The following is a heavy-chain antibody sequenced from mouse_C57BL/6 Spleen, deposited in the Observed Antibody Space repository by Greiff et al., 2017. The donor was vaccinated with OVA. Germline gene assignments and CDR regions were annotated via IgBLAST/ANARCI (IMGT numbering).Heavy chain of an antibody. V-gene: IGHV5-4*01. Sequence: DVQLVESGGGLVKPGGSLKLSCAASGFTFSSYAMSWVRQTPEKRLEWVATISDGGSYTYYPDNVKGRFTISRDNAKNNLYLQMSHLKSEDTAMYYCAIYYDYDEGGYFDYWGQGTTLTVSS. CDR2: ISDGGSYT. CDR1: GFTFSSYA. CDR3: AIYYDYDEGGYFDY. D-gene: IGHD2-4*01. J-gene: IGHJ2*01.